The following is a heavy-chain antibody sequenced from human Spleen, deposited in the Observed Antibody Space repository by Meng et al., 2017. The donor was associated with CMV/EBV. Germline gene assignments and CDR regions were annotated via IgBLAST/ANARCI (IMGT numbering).Heavy chain of an antibody. CDR1: GSSFTSYW. CDR3: ARRGPGYCTTTSCRYSFDY. D-gene: IGHD2-2*01. CDR2: ISPRDSDT. J-gene: IGHJ4*02. Sequence: GGSLRLSCKGSGSSFTSYWIGWVRQMPGKGLEWMGIISPRDSDTTYSPSFQGQVTISADKSISTAYLQWSSLKASDTAIYYCARRGPGYCTTTSCRYSFDYWGQGALVTVSS. V-gene: IGHV5-51*01.